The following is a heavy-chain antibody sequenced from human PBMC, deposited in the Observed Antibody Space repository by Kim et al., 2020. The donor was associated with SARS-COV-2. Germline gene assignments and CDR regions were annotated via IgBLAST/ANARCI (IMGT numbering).Heavy chain of an antibody. CDR2: IRSKANNYAT. D-gene: IGHD2-21*01. CDR3: ILFEDLEVRPQY. J-gene: IGHJ4*02. CDR1: GFTFSGSA. V-gene: IGHV3-73*01. Sequence: GGSLRLSCAASGFTFSGSAMHWVRQASGKGLEWVGRIRSKANNYATGYAVSVKGRFTVSRDDSKNTAYMQMNSLKIEDTAVYYCILFEDLEVRPQYWGQGILVTVSS.